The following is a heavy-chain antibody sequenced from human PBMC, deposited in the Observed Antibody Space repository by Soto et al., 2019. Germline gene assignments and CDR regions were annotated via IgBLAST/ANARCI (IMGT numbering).Heavy chain of an antibody. CDR2: IEYGGSNK. J-gene: IGHJ4*02. V-gene: IGHV3-33*01. CDR1: GFTFSNYG. Sequence: QVQLVESGGGVVQPGRSLRLSCAASGFTFSNYGMHWVRQAPGKGLEWVAGIEYGGSNKYYADSVKGRFTISRDNSMNTLYLQMNSLRAEDTAVYQCARDKNGKVHRAKDFDYWGQGTLVTVSS. D-gene: IGHD2-15*01. CDR3: ARDKNGKVHRAKDFDY.